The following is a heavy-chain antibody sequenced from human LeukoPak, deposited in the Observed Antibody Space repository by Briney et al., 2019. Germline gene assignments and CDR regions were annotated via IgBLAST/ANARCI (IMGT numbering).Heavy chain of an antibody. CDR2: IYPGDSDT. Sequence: GESLKISCKGSGYSFTSYWIGWVRQMPGKGLEWMGIIYPGDSDTRYSPPFQGQVTISADKSISTAYLQWSSLKASDTAMYYCARHLLEVDTAMVRRYYYYGTDVWGQGTTVIVSS. CDR3: ARHLLEVDTAMVRRYYYYGTDV. V-gene: IGHV5-51*01. J-gene: IGHJ6*02. D-gene: IGHD5-18*01. CDR1: GYSFTSYW.